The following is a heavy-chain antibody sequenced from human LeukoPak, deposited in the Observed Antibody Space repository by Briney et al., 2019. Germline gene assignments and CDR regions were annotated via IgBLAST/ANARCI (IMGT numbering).Heavy chain of an antibody. J-gene: IGHJ4*02. CDR2: IYYSGGT. CDR1: GGSISTYY. CDR3: ARGGWYSSSWSFDY. D-gene: IGHD6-13*01. V-gene: IGHV4-59*01. Sequence: SETLSLTCTVSGGSISTYYWSWVRQPPGKGLEWIGYIYYSGGTNYNPSLKSRVTISVDTSKNQFSLKLNSVTAADTAVYYCARGGWYSSSWSFDYWGQGTLVTVSS.